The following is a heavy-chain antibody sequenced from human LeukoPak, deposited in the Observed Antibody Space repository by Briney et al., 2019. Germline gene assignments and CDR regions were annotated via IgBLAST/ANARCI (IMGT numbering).Heavy chain of an antibody. CDR3: GRGGTWGDYCLAY. V-gene: IGHV1-2*02. J-gene: IGHJ4*02. D-gene: IGHD4-17*01. Sequence: ASVTVSCKASGFTFTDYFIHWVRQAPGQGPEWVGWINPNGRATNYAQKFQGRLTMTRDTSINTAYMELTSLTSDDTAVYYCGRGGTWGDYCLAYWGQGTLVTVSS. CDR1: GFTFTDYF. CDR2: INPNGRAT.